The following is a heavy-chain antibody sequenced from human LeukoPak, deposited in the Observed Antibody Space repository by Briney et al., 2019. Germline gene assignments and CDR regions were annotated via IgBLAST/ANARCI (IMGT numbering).Heavy chain of an antibody. CDR3: ARDYCRTTSCLES. CDR2: IWPDGSNK. Sequence: PGGSLRLSCAASGSTFNSYGMFWVRQAPGKGLEWVAFIWPDGSNKLYGDSVKGRFTISRDNSKNTVYLQMNSLRAEDTAVYYCARDYCRTTSCLESWGQGTLVTVSS. D-gene: IGHD2-2*01. J-gene: IGHJ4*02. V-gene: IGHV3-33*01. CDR1: GSTFNSYG.